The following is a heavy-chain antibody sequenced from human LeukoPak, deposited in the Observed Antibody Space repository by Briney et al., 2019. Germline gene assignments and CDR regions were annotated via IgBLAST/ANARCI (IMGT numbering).Heavy chain of an antibody. CDR2: IFSGGST. J-gene: IGHJ4*02. V-gene: IGHV3-53*01. CDR3: ARLEMATIGDY. CDR1: GFTVSSSY. D-gene: IGHD5-24*01. Sequence: GGSLRLSCAASGFTVSSSYMSWVRQAPGKGLERVSVIFSGGSTYYADSVKGRFTISRDNSKNTLYLQMNSLRAEDTAVYYCARLEMATIGDYWGQGTLVTVSS.